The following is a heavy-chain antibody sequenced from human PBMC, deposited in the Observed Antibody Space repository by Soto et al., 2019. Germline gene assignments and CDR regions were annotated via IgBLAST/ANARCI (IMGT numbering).Heavy chain of an antibody. V-gene: IGHV3-11*01. CDR2: ISSSGSTI. D-gene: IGHD4-17*01. CDR1: GFTFSDYY. Sequence: GGSVRLSCAASGFTFSDYYMSWIRQAPGKGLEWVSYISSSGSTIYYADSVKGRFTISRDNAKNSLYLQMNSLRAEDTAVYYCARARSDYGDYVFGGFDPWGQGTLVTVSS. CDR3: ARARSDYGDYVFGGFDP. J-gene: IGHJ5*02.